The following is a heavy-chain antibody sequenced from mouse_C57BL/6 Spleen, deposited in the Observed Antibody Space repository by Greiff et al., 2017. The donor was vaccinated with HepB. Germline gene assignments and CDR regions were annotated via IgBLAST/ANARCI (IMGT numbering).Heavy chain of an antibody. Sequence: QVQLQQSGAELMKPGASVKLSCKATGYTFTGYWIEWVKQRPGHGLEWIGEILPGSGSTNYNEKFKGKATFTADTSSNTAYMKLSSLTTEDSAIYYCARRGPYYGSSWFAYWGQGTLVTVSA. D-gene: IGHD1-1*01. CDR2: ILPGSGST. CDR1: GYTFTGYW. CDR3: ARRGPYYGSSWFAY. J-gene: IGHJ3*01. V-gene: IGHV1-9*01.